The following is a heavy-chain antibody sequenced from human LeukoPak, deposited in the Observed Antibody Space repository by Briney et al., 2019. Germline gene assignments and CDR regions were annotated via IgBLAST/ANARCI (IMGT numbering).Heavy chain of an antibody. V-gene: IGHV4-59*01. CDR3: ARGNPQQLVDYFDY. CDR1: GGSISSYY. CDR2: IYYSGST. J-gene: IGHJ4*02. D-gene: IGHD6-13*01. Sequence: SETLSLTCTVSGGSISSYYWSWIRQPPGKGLEWIGYIYYSGSTNYNPSLKSRVTISVDTSKNQFSLKLSSVTAADTAVYYCARGNPQQLVDYFDYWGQGTLVTVSS.